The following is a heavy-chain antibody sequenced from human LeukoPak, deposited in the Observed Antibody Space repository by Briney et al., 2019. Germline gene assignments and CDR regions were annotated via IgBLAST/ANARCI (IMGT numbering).Heavy chain of an antibody. D-gene: IGHD3-22*01. CDR2: ISSSGSTI. Sequence: GGSLRLSCAASGFTFSDYYMSWIRPAPGKGLEWVSYISSSGSTIYYADSVKGRFTISRDNAKNSLYLQMNSLRAEDTAVYYCARSLSGYYEPFDYWGQGTLVTVSS. V-gene: IGHV3-11*01. J-gene: IGHJ4*02. CDR1: GFTFSDYY. CDR3: ARSLSGYYEPFDY.